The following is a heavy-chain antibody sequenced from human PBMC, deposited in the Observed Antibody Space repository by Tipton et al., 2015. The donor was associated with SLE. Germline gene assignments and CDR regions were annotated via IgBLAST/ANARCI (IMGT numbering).Heavy chain of an antibody. CDR1: GGSFSGYY. V-gene: IGHV4-34*01. CDR3: ARGTVYRSGSYSY. CDR2: INHSGST. Sequence: TLSLTCAVYGGSFSGYYWSWIRQPPGKGLEWIGEINHSGSTNYNPSLKSRVTISVDTSKNQFPLKLSSVTAADTAVYYCARGTVYRSGSYSYWGQGTMVTVSS. D-gene: IGHD1-26*01. J-gene: IGHJ3*01.